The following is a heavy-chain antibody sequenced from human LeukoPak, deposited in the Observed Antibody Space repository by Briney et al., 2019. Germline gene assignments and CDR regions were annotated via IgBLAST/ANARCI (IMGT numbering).Heavy chain of an antibody. CDR2: ISGSGGST. CDR1: GFAFTSYA. CDR3: AKDQSGYNYGWFDP. J-gene: IGHJ5*02. V-gene: IGHV3-23*01. Sequence: GGSLRLSCAASGFAFTSYAMSWVRQASGKGLEWVSSISGSGGSTYYADSVKGRFTVSRDNSKNTLYLQMNSLRAEDTALYYCAKDQSGYNYGWFDPWGQGTLVTVSS. D-gene: IGHD5-18*01.